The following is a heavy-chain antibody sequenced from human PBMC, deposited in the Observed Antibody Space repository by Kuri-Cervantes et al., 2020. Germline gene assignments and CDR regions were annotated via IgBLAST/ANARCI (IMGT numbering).Heavy chain of an antibody. CDR3: ARGRRGEPRAFDY. J-gene: IGHJ4*02. CDR2: ISSSSSYI. Sequence: ETLSLTCTVSGGSISSGGYYWSWIRQHPGKGLEWVSSISSSSSYIYYADSVKGRFTISRDNAKNSLYLQMNSLRAEDTAVYYCARGRRGEPRAFDYWGQGTLVTVSS. V-gene: IGHV3-21*01. CDR1: GGSISSGGYY. D-gene: IGHD3-10*01.